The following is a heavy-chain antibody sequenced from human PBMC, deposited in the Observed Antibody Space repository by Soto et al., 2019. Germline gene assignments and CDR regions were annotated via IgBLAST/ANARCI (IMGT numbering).Heavy chain of an antibody. J-gene: IGHJ4*02. CDR1: GFTVSSNY. V-gene: IGHV3-30*18. CDR2: ISFDGSSK. D-gene: IGHD6-13*01. CDR3: AKSFSSNWYDYFDY. Sequence: GGSLRLSCAASGFTVSSNYMSWVRQAPGKGLEWVAVISFDGSSKYYADSVKGRFTISRDKSKNTLYLQMNSLRAEDTALYYCAKSFSSNWYDYFDYWGQGSLVTVSS.